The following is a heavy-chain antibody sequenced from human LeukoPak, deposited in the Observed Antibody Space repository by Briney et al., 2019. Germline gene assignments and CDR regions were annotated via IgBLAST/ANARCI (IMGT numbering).Heavy chain of an antibody. CDR2: ISAYNGNT. Sequence: ASVKVSCKASGYTFTSYGISWVRQAPGQELEWMGWISAYNGNTNYAQKAQGRVTMTTDTSTSTAYMEMRSLRTDDTAVYYCARKSLIWELREDDAFDIWGQGTMVTVSS. CDR1: GYTFTSYG. V-gene: IGHV1-18*01. D-gene: IGHD1-26*01. J-gene: IGHJ3*02. CDR3: ARKSLIWELREDDAFDI.